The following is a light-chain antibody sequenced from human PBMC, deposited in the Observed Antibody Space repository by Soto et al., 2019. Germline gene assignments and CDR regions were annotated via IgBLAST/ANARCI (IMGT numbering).Light chain of an antibody. CDR2: GAS. Sequence: EIVMTQSPATLSVSPGERATLSCRTSQSVNSNLAWYQQKPGQAPRLLIYGASTRATGIPARFCGSGSGTEFTLTISSLQSEDFAVYCCQQYHNWPWPFGQGTKVDIK. J-gene: IGKJ1*01. V-gene: IGKV3-15*01. CDR3: QQYHNWPWP. CDR1: QSVNSN.